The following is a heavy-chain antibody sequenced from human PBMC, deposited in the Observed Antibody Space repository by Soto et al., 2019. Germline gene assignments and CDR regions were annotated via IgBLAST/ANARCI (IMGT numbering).Heavy chain of an antibody. CDR3: AGTTSLQWYYMDV. J-gene: IGHJ6*03. CDR2: INHSGST. Sequence: SETLSLTCAIYGGSFSGYYWSWIRQPPGKGLEWIGEINHSGSTNYNPSIKSRVTISVDTSKNQFSLNLNSVTPEDTAVYYCAGTTSLQWYYMDVWDKGTTVTVSS. V-gene: IGHV4-34*01. D-gene: IGHD1-7*01. CDR1: GGSFSGYY.